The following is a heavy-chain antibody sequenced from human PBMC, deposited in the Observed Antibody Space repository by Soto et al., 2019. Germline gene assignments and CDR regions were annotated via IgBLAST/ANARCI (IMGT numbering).Heavy chain of an antibody. D-gene: IGHD1-26*01. V-gene: IGHV4-28*01. CDR2: IYYSGST. CDR3: ARMSWYSGSYYFDY. CDR1: GYSISSSNW. J-gene: IGHJ4*02. Sequence: PSETLSLTCAVSGYSISSSNWWGWIRQPPGKGLEWIGYIYYSGSTYYNPSLKSRVTMSVDTSKNQFSLKLSSVTAVDTAVYYCARMSWYSGSYYFDYWGQGTLVTVSS.